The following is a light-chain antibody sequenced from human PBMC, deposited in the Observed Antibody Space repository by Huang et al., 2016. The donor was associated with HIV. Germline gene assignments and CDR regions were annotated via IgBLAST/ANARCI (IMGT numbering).Light chain of an antibody. Sequence: DIQMTQSPSTLSTSVGDRVHITCRASQNISNWLAWYQLRPGQAPKLLIYRSSTLGTGVPSRFSGSGSGTDFTLSISGLQPDDFASYFCQHYSTHLYTFGQGTRL. V-gene: IGKV1-5*03. CDR2: RSS. CDR1: QNISNW. J-gene: IGKJ2*01. CDR3: QHYSTHLYT.